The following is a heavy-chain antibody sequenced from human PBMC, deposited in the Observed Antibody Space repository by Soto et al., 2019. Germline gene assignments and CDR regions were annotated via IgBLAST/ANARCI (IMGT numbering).Heavy chain of an antibody. Sequence: PSETLYLTCAVYGGSFSGYYWSWIRQPPGKGLEWIGEINHSGSTNYSPSLKSRVTISVDTSKNQFSLKLSSVTAADTAVYYCARGCCSGGSCYFDYWGQGTLVTVSS. D-gene: IGHD2-15*01. CDR3: ARGCCSGGSCYFDY. CDR2: INHSGST. J-gene: IGHJ4*02. V-gene: IGHV4-34*01. CDR1: GGSFSGYY.